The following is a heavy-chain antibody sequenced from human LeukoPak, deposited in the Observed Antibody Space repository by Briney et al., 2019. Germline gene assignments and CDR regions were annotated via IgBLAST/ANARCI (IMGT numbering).Heavy chain of an antibody. Sequence: PSETLSLTCTVSGGSISSSSHYWGWIRQPPGKGLEWIGSIYYSGSTYYNPSLKSRVTMSVDTSKNQFSLKVRSVTAADTAVYYCARHTDGSGYHYYYYYMDIWGKGTTVTISS. J-gene: IGHJ6*03. D-gene: IGHD3-22*01. V-gene: IGHV4-39*01. CDR1: GGSISSSSHY. CDR3: ARHTDGSGYHYYYYYMDI. CDR2: IYYSGST.